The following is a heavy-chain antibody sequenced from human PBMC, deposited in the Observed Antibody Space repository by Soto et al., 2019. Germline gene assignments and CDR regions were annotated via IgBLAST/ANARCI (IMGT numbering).Heavy chain of an antibody. CDR1: GFTFSSYW. CDR3: ARTTEARHCPAFPLARYYYYGMKV. J-gene: IGHJ6*01. CDR2: LKQDGSEK. D-gene: IGHD2-15*01. V-gene: IGHV3-7*03. Sequence: VGSLRLSCAASGFTFSSYWMSWVRQAPGPGLEWVANLKQDGSEKYYVDSVKGRFTISRDNAKNSLYLQMNSLRAEDTAVYYCARTTEARHCPAFPLARYYYYGMKVSAQGSKLIVS.